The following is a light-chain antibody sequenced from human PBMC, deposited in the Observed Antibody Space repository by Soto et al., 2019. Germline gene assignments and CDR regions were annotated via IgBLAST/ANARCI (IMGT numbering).Light chain of an antibody. CDR2: DVN. J-gene: IGLJ2*01. CDR1: SSDVGGYNH. CDR3: SSYTSTTTRVL. Sequence: QSALTQPAPVSGSPGQSISISCTGTSSDVGGYNHVSWYQQDPGKAPKLLIYDVNNRPSGVSSRFSGSKSANTASLTISGLQAEDEADYYCSSYTSTTTRVLFGGGTKLTVL. V-gene: IGLV2-14*01.